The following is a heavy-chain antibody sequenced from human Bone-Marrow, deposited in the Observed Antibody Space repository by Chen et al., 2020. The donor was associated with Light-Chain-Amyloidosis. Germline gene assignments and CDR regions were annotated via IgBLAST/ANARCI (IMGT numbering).Heavy chain of an antibody. J-gene: IGHJ4*02. CDR3: ARGAIDYGDSLRF. V-gene: IGHV3-53*01. Sequence: EVLLEESGGGLIQPGWSLRLSCAASWFSVSANYMSWVRQAPGKGLEWLSVIYDGGNKFYAESVRGRFTISRDNSKNTLSLEMNNLRAEDTAMYYCARGAIDYGDSLRFWGQGTLVTVSS. D-gene: IGHD4-17*01. CDR2: IYDGGNK. CDR1: WFSVSANY.